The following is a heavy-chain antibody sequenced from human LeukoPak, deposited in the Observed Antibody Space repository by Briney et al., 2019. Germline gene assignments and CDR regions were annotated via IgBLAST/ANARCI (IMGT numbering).Heavy chain of an antibody. CDR1: GGSISSYY. CDR3: ARVNGDYEDY. Sequence: SETLSLTCTVSGGSISSYYWSWIRQPPGKGLEWIGYIYYSGSTNYNPSLKSRVTISVDTSKNQFSLKPSSVTAADTAVYYCARVNGDYEDYWGQGTLVTVSS. V-gene: IGHV4-59*01. J-gene: IGHJ4*02. CDR2: IYYSGST. D-gene: IGHD4-17*01.